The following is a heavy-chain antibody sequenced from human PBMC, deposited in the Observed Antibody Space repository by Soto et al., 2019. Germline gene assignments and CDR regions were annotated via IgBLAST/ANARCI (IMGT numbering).Heavy chain of an antibody. CDR2: IGSGGDT. CDR3: TRKTPPTGMEV. Sequence: EVQLVESGGGLVQPGGSLRLSCAASGFTLSSYDIHWVRQATGEGLAWVSGIGSGGDTHYADSVKGRFIISREDGKTSLYLQMNNLRVGDTALYYCTRKTPPTGMEVWGQGATVTVSS. V-gene: IGHV3-13*01. J-gene: IGHJ6*02. D-gene: IGHD2-15*01. CDR1: GFTLSSYD.